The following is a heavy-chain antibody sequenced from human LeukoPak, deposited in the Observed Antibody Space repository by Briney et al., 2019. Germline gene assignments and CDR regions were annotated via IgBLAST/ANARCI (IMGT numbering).Heavy chain of an antibody. CDR2: ISYDGSNK. CDR3: AKDRSYGYGLFDY. CDR1: GFTFSSYG. J-gene: IGHJ4*02. V-gene: IGHV3-30*18. D-gene: IGHD5-18*01. Sequence: PGGSLRLSCAASGFTFSSYGMHWVRQAPGKGLEWVAVISYDGSNKYYADSVKGRFTTSRDNSKNTLYLQMNSLRAEDTAVYYCAKDRSYGYGLFDYWGQGTLVTVSS.